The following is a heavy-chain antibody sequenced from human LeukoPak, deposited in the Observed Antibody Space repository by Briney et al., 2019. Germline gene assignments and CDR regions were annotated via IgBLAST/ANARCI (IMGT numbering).Heavy chain of an antibody. CDR3: ARETERLLGY. CDR1: GFTFSSYA. Sequence: GGSLRLSCAASGFTFSSYAMHWVRQAPGKGLEWVAVIAYDGRNKYYADSVKGRFTISRDNSKNTLYLQMNRLRAEDTAVYYCARETERLLGYWGQGTLVTVSS. J-gene: IGHJ4*02. V-gene: IGHV3-30*04. CDR2: IAYDGRNK. D-gene: IGHD3-22*01.